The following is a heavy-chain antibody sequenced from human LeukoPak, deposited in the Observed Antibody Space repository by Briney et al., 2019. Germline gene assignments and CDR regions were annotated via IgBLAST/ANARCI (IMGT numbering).Heavy chain of an antibody. CDR2: ISADNGKT. CDR1: GYTFTSYG. CDR3: ARRIQYYDSSGYFDY. V-gene: IGHV1-18*01. Sequence: ASVKVSCKASGYTFTSYGISWVRQAPGQGPEWMGWISADNGKTNYAQKYQGRVTMTTDTSTSTAYMELRSLRSDDTAVYYCARRIQYYDSSGYFDYWGQGTLVTVSS. J-gene: IGHJ4*02. D-gene: IGHD3-22*01.